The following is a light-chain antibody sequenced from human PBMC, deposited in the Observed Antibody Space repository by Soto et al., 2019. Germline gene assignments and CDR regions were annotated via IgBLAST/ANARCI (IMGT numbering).Light chain of an antibody. CDR2: GAT. CDR1: QSVSSSQ. CDR3: QQYNSYS. J-gene: IGKJ1*01. V-gene: IGKV3-20*01. Sequence: DIGLTRSPGTVSLTPGERATLYCRASQSVSSSQLAWYQTKPGQAPRLLIHGATNRATGIPARFSGSGSGTEFTLTISSLQPDYFATYYCQQYNSYSFGQGTKVDI.